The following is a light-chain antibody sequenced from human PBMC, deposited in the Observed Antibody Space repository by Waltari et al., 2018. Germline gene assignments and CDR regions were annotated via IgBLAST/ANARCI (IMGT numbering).Light chain of an antibody. J-gene: IGKJ4*01. CDR2: DAS. Sequence: EIVLTQSPATLSLSPGERATLSCRASQTVANYLAWYQQKPGQAPRLLVYDASNRATGIPARFIGSGSGTDFTLTISSLEPEDFAVYFCQQRSNWPPLTFGGGTKVQIK. CDR1: QTVANY. CDR3: QQRSNWPPLT. V-gene: IGKV3-11*01.